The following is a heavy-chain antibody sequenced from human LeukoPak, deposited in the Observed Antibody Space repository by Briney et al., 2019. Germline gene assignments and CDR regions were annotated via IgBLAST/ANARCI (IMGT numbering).Heavy chain of an antibody. CDR2: ISYDGGNK. CDR1: GFTFSSYA. D-gene: IGHD5-18*01. Sequence: GRSLRLSCAASGFTFSSYAMHWVRQAPGKGLEWVAVISYDGGNKYYADSVKGRFTISRDNSKNTLYLQMNSLRAEDTAVYYCARDRGYSYGPFDYWGQGTLVTVSS. CDR3: ARDRGYSYGPFDY. J-gene: IGHJ4*02. V-gene: IGHV3-30*04.